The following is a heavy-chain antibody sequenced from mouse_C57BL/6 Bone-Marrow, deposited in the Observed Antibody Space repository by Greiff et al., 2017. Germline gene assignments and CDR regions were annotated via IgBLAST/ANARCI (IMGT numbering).Heavy chain of an antibody. CDR1: GYTFTSYW. D-gene: IGHD2-4*01. V-gene: IGHV1-64*01. Sequence: QVQLQQPGAELVKPGASVKLSCKASGYTFTSYWMHWVKQRPGQGLEWIGMIHPNSGSTNYNEKFQNKATLTVDKSSSTAYMQLSSLTSEDSAVYYCARTDYDDGYYAMDYWGQGTSVTVSS. CDR2: IHPNSGST. CDR3: ARTDYDDGYYAMDY. J-gene: IGHJ4*01.